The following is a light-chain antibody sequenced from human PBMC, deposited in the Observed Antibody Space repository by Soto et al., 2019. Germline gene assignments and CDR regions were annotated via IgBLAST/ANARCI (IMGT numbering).Light chain of an antibody. V-gene: IGKV3-11*01. CDR2: DAS. Sequence: EIVLPQSPATLSLSPGERATLPCRASQSVSSYLAWYQHIPGQAPRLLIYDASKRATGIPARFSGSGSGTDFTLNFSSLEPEDFAVYYCQQRSNWPPTWTVGQGTKVEVK. CDR1: QSVSSY. CDR3: QQRSNWPPTWT. J-gene: IGKJ1*01.